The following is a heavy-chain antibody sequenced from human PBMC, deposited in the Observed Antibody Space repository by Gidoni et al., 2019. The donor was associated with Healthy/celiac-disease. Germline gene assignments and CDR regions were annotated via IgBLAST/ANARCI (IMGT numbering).Heavy chain of an antibody. CDR3: ARGPPTLPFDY. Sequence: QVPLQESGPGLVKPSETLSLTCTVSGYSISSGYYWGWIRQPPGKGLEWIGSIYHSGSTYYNPSLKSRVTISVDTSKNQFSLKLSSVTAADTAVYYCARGPPTLPFDYWGQGTLVTVSS. J-gene: IGHJ4*02. CDR1: GYSISSGYY. V-gene: IGHV4-38-2*02. CDR2: IYHSGST.